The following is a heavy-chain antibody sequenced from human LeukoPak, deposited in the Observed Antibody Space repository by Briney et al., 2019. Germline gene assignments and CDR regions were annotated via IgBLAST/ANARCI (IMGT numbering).Heavy chain of an antibody. CDR1: GGSISGSSYY. CDR2: IYYSGST. J-gene: IGHJ4*02. D-gene: IGHD3-16*02. CDR3: ARVPLRLGELSSRIY. Sequence: PSETLSLTCTVSGGSISGSSYYWVWIRQPPGKGLEWIGSIYYSGSTYYNPSLKSRVTISVDTSKNQFSLKLSSVTAADTAVYYCARVPLRLGELSSRIYWGQGTLVTVSS. V-gene: IGHV4-39*07.